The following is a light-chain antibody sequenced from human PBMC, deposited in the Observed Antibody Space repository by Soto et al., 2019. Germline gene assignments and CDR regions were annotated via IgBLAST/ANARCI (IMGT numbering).Light chain of an antibody. J-gene: IGKJ1*01. CDR1: QNVSNN. V-gene: IGKV3-15*01. CDR3: QQYNTWPQT. Sequence: EILMTQSPATLSVSPGERATLSCRASQNVSNNFAWYQQKPGQAPRLLIYGASTSAAGIPARYSGSRSGTEFTRIISKLQSEDLAVYYCQQYNTWPQTFGQGTKVEIK. CDR2: GAS.